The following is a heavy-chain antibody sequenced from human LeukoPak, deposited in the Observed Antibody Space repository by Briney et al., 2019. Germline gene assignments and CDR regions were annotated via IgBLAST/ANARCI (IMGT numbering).Heavy chain of an antibody. CDR1: GGSISSYY. J-gene: IGHJ2*01. Sequence: SETLSLTCTVSGGSISSYYWSWIRQPPGKGLEWIGYIYYSGSTNYNPSLKSRVTISVDTSKNQFSLKLSSVTAADTAVYYCARDSHDSSGYYKSCWYFDLWGRGTLVTVSS. D-gene: IGHD3-22*01. CDR3: ARDSHDSSGYYKSCWYFDL. CDR2: IYYSGST. V-gene: IGHV4-59*01.